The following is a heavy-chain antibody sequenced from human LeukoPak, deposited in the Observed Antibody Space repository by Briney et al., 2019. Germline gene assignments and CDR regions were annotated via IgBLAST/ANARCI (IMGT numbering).Heavy chain of an antibody. CDR3: ARSDKMDV. Sequence: AAVSVSFTASAYTFTINHIHMVRQGPGQGLGWMGVINPSEGSTDYAQTFQERVSLTRDTSTSTVYMDLSRLRYEDTAVYYCARSDKMDVWGQGTTVTVSS. CDR2: INPSEGST. V-gene: IGHV1-46*01. CDR1: AYTFTINH. J-gene: IGHJ6*02.